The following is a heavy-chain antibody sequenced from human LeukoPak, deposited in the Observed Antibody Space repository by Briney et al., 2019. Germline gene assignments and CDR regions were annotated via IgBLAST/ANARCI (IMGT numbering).Heavy chain of an antibody. CDR2: INPSGGST. D-gene: IGHD6-6*01. Sequence: ASVKVSCKASGYTFTSYYMHWVRQAPGQGLEWMGIINPSGGSTSYAQKFQGRVTMTRDTSTSTVYMELSSLRSEDTAVYYCAGGPSIAARPGGPRDYWGQGTLVTVSS. V-gene: IGHV1-46*01. CDR3: AGGPSIAARPGGPRDY. CDR1: GYTFTSYY. J-gene: IGHJ4*02.